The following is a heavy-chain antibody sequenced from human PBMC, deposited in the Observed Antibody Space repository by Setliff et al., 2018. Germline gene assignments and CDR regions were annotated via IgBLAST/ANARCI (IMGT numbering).Heavy chain of an antibody. D-gene: IGHD3-16*02. Sequence: PSETLSLTCAVYGGSFSGYYWSWIRHPPGKRLEWIGYIYYSGSTDYNPSLESRVTISVDTSKNQFSLRLNSATAADTAVYYCARGKVLYDYVWGSYRYEDYYYGMDVWGQGTTVTVSS. J-gene: IGHJ6*02. CDR2: IYYSGST. CDR3: ARGKVLYDYVWGSYRYEDYYYGMDV. CDR1: GGSFSGYY. V-gene: IGHV4-59*01.